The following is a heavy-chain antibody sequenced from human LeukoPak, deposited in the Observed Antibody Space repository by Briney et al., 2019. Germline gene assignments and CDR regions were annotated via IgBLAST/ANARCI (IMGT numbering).Heavy chain of an antibody. D-gene: IGHD4-23*01. V-gene: IGHV3-11*01. J-gene: IGHJ4*02. Sequence: GGSLRLSCTASGFTFGDYAMSWIRQAPGKGLEWVSYISSSGGTIYFADSVKDRFTISRDNAKNSLDLQMNSLRAEDTAMYYCARAAVVTSPFDYWGQGTLVTVSS. CDR1: GFTFGDYA. CDR3: ARAAVVTSPFDY. CDR2: ISSSGGTI.